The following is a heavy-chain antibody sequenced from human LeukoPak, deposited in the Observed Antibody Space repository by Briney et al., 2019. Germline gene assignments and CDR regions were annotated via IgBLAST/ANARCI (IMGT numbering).Heavy chain of an antibody. CDR2: ISGTSSFT. CDR3: AKDQKSIAATGYDY. D-gene: IGHD6-13*01. CDR1: GFTFSDYY. J-gene: IGHJ4*02. V-gene: IGHV3-11*05. Sequence: GGSLRLSCAASGFTFSDYYMSWVRQAPGKGLEWISYISGTSSFTNYADSVKGRFTVSRDNAKNSLYLQMNTLRADDTAVYFCAKDQKSIAATGYDYWGQGTLVTVSS.